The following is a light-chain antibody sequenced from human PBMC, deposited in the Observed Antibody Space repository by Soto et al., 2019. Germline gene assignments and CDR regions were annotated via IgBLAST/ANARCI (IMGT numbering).Light chain of an antibody. CDR2: DAS. CDR1: QSVSSY. J-gene: IGKJ4*01. CDR3: QQRSNWILS. Sequence: ETLLTQSPATLPLSPGERATLSCRASQSVSSYLASYQQKPGQAPRLLVYDASDRATGIPARFSGSVSGTDFTLTISSLGPEDFAVYYCQQRSNWILSFGGGTKVDIK. V-gene: IGKV3-11*01.